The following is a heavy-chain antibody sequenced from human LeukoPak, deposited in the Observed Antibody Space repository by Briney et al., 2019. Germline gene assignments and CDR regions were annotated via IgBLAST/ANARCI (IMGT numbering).Heavy chain of an antibody. CDR2: INWNGGST. V-gene: IGHV3-20*04. J-gene: IGHJ6*03. CDR1: GFTLDDYG. D-gene: IGHD2-2*01. CDR3: ARVSRTLNYHYNYYKDV. Sequence: PGGSLRLSCAASGFTLDDYGMSWVRQAPGKGLEWVSGINWNGGSTGYADSVKGRFTISRDNAKNSLYLQMNSLRAEDTALYYCARVSRTLNYHYNYYKDVWGKGPRSPSP.